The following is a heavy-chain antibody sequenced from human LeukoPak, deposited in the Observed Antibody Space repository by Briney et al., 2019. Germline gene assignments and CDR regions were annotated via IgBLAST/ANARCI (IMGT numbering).Heavy chain of an antibody. CDR3: ARVMTYYYGSGLVLYFDY. CDR1: GFTFSSYL. Sequence: GGSLRLSCAASGFTFSSYLMSWVRQAPGKGLEWVANIKQDGSEKYYVDSVKGRFTISRDNAKNSLYLQMNSLRAEDTAVYYCARVMTYYYGSGLVLYFDYWGQGTLVTVSS. V-gene: IGHV3-7*03. J-gene: IGHJ4*02. D-gene: IGHD3-10*01. CDR2: IKQDGSEK.